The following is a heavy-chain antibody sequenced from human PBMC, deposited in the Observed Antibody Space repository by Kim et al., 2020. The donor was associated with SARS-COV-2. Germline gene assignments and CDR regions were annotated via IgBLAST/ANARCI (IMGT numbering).Heavy chain of an antibody. Sequence: SETLSLTCSVSADSVSNMNYYWSWIRQPAGKGLQWIGRIHTSGSTDYNASLKSRVIISLDASKNQFSLDLTSLTAADTAVYYCARGSGSSYWGFTFDNWGQGTLVTVSS. V-gene: IGHV4-61*02. D-gene: IGHD1-26*01. CDR2: IHTSGST. CDR1: ADSVSNMNYY. CDR3: ARGSGSSYWGFTFDN. J-gene: IGHJ4*02.